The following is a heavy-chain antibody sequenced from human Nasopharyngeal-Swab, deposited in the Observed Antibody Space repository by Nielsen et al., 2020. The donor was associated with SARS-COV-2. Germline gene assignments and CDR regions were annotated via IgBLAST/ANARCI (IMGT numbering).Heavy chain of an antibody. J-gene: IGHJ5*02. CDR3: ARGHPEYYDIRNSNWFDP. Sequence: SETLSLTCTVSGGSISSSSYYWGWIRQPPGKGLEWIGSIYYSGSTYYNPSLKSRVTISVDTSKNQFSLKLSSVTAADTAVYYCARGHPEYYDIRNSNWFDPWGQGTLVTVSS. CDR1: GGSISSSSYY. D-gene: IGHD3-9*01. V-gene: IGHV4-39*07. CDR2: IYYSGST.